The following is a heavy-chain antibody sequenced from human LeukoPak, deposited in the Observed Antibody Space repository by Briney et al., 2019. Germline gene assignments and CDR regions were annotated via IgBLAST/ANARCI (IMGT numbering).Heavy chain of an antibody. V-gene: IGHV1-69*04. Sequence: SVKVSCKASGGTFSSYAISWVRQAPGQGLEWMGRIIPILGISNYAQKFQGRATITADKSTSTAYMELSSLRSEDTAVYYCARVPYDILTGARGPLDDFDYWGQGTLVTVSS. CDR1: GGTFSSYA. J-gene: IGHJ4*02. D-gene: IGHD3-9*01. CDR3: ARVPYDILTGARGPLDDFDY. CDR2: IIPILGIS.